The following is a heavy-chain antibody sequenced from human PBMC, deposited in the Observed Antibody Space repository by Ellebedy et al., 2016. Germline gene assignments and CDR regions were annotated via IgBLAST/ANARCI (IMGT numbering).Heavy chain of an antibody. CDR2: ISSSSSTI. D-gene: IGHD3-3*01. CDR1: GFTFSSYS. V-gene: IGHV3-48*01. Sequence: GGSLRLXXAASGFTFSSYSMNWVRQAPGKGLEWVSYISSSSSTIYYADSVKGRFTISRDNAKNSLYLQMNSLRAEDTAVYYCASAPSGYYWKYYFDYWGKGTLVTVSS. J-gene: IGHJ4*02. CDR3: ASAPSGYYWKYYFDY.